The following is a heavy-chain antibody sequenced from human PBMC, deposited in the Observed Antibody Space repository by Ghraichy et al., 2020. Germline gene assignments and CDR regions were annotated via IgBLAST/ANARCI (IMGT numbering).Heavy chain of an antibody. CDR2: IRNNGGT. Sequence: GGSLRLSCAASGFTFSNYAMTWVRQAPGKGLEWVASIRNNGGTHYADSGKGRFTISSDNSKNTVHLQMSSLRAEDTAVYYCARPDPRLGTTGWAYYMDVWGQGTTVTVSS. CDR1: GFTFSNYA. CDR3: ARPDPRLGTTGWAYYMDV. D-gene: IGHD3-9*01. V-gene: IGHV3-23*01. J-gene: IGHJ6*02.